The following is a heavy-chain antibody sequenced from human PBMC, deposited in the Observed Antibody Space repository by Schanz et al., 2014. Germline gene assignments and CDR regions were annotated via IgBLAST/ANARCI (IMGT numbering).Heavy chain of an antibody. CDR2: ISGSSENT. CDR3: AKGKSEVRGIILDY. J-gene: IGHJ4*02. V-gene: IGHV3-23*01. CDR1: GSKFTDYA. D-gene: IGHD3-10*01. Sequence: EMQLLESGGGLAQPGGSLRLSCAASGSKFTDYAMTWVRQAPGKGLEWVATISGSSENTYYADSVKGRVTISRDNSRNTLFLQRRNLRADDTALYYCAKGKSEVRGIILDYWGQGTMVVVSS.